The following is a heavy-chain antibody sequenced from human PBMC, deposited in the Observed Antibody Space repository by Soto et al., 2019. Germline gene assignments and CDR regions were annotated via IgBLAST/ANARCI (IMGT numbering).Heavy chain of an antibody. J-gene: IGHJ4*02. Sequence: GASVKVSCKASGDTFTTYDINWVRQATGHGLEWMGWINPNSGNIGYAQRFQGRVTMTRDTAIRTAYMEVSSLRSDDTAVYYCARGRASGSCYLLDYWGQGTLVTVSS. CDR2: INPNSGNI. D-gene: IGHD3-10*01. V-gene: IGHV1-8*01. CDR3: ARGRASGSCYLLDY. CDR1: GDTFTTYD.